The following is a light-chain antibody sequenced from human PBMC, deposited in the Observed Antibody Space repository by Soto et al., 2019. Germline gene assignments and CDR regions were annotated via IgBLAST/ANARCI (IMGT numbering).Light chain of an antibody. Sequence: QSALTQPASVSGSPGQSITISCTGTSSDVGAYNFVSWYQQHPGKAPKLMIYEVSHRPSGVSNRFSASKSGNTASLTISGLQADDEADYYCSSYTTRSTVIIGGGTQLTVL. V-gene: IGLV2-14*01. CDR3: SSYTTRSTVI. CDR1: SSDVGAYNF. J-gene: IGLJ2*01. CDR2: EVS.